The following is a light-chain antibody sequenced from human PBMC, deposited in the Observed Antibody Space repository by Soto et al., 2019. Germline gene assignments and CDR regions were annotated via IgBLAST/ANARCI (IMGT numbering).Light chain of an antibody. CDR3: QDYESYS. J-gene: IGKJ2*01. CDR1: QSINNW. Sequence: DLQMTQSPSTLSASVGDRVTITCRASQSINNWLAWYQHKPGKAPKLLIYDASNLETGVPSRFSASGSGTEFTLIISGLQPDDVATYYCQDYESYSFGQGTKLDIK. V-gene: IGKV1-5*01. CDR2: DAS.